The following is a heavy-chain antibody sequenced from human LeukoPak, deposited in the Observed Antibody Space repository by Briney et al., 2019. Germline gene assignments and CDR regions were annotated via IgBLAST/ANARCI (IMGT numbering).Heavy chain of an antibody. D-gene: IGHD3-3*01. CDR2: IYYSGST. CDR1: GFTFSSYW. V-gene: IGHV4-59*01. CDR3: ARDSLGWSGYNEWNWFDP. J-gene: IGHJ5*02. Sequence: NPGGSLRLSCAASGFTFSSYWMSWVRQPPGKGLEWIGYIYYSGSTNYNPSLQSRVTISVDTSKNQFSLKLSSVTAADTAVYYCARDSLGWSGYNEWNWFDPWGQGTLVTVSS.